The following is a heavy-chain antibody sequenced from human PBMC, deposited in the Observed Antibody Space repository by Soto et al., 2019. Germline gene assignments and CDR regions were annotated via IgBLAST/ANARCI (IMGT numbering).Heavy chain of an antibody. CDR3: ARLTTTIRYYYYYGMDV. CDR2: IYPGDSDT. D-gene: IGHD4-17*01. Sequence: PGESLKISCKGSGYSFTSYWIGWVRQMPGKGLEWMGIIYPGDSDTRYSPSFQGQVTISADKSISTAYLQWSSLKASDTAMYYCARLTTTIRYYYYYGMDVWGQGTTVTV. V-gene: IGHV5-51*01. J-gene: IGHJ6*02. CDR1: GYSFTSYW.